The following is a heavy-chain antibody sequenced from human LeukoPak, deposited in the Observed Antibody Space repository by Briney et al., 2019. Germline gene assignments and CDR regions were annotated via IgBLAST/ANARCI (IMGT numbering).Heavy chain of an antibody. CDR2: IKQDGSEK. V-gene: IGHV3-7*01. Sequence: GGSLRLSCAASGFTFSSYWMSWVRQAPGKGLEWVANIKQDGSEKYYVDSVKGRFTISRDNAKNSLYLQMNSLRAEDTAVYYCARDDVAFWSGYERGPYFDYWGQGTLVTVSS. J-gene: IGHJ4*02. D-gene: IGHD3-3*01. CDR3: ARDDVAFWSGYERGPYFDY. CDR1: GFTFSSYW.